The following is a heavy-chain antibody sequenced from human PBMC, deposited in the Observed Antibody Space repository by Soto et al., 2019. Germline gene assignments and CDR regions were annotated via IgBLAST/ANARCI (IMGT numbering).Heavy chain of an antibody. CDR2: ISSSGSTI. Sequence: QVQLVESGGGLVKPGGSLRLSCAASGFTFSDYYMSWIRQAPGKGLEWVSYISSSGSTIYYADSVKGRFTISRDNAKNSLYLQMNSMRAEDTAVYYCARAPVGYCISTSCPPAWNWGQGTLVTVSS. D-gene: IGHD2-2*01. V-gene: IGHV3-11*01. CDR3: ARAPVGYCISTSCPPAWN. CDR1: GFTFSDYY. J-gene: IGHJ4*02.